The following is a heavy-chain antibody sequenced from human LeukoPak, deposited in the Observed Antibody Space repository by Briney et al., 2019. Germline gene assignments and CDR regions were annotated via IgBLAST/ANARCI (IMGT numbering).Heavy chain of an antibody. CDR2: INHSGST. CDR3: ARLKGSYDILTGYGGYGMDV. CDR1: GGSFSGYY. D-gene: IGHD3-9*01. J-gene: IGHJ6*04. Sequence: SETLSLTCAVYGGSFSGYYWSWIRQPPGKGLEWIGEINHSGSTNYNPSLKSRVTISVDTSKNQFSLKLSSVTAADTVVYYCARLKGSYDILTGYGGYGMDVWGKGTTVTVSS. V-gene: IGHV4-34*01.